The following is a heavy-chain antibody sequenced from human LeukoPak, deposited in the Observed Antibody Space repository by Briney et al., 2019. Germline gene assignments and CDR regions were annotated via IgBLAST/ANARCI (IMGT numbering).Heavy chain of an antibody. V-gene: IGHV4-59*08. CDR3: ARQSDASFGWDY. J-gene: IGHJ4*02. Sequence: PSETLSLTCTVSGGSISSYYWSWIRQPPGKGLEWIGYIYYSGSTYYNPSLKSRVTTSVDTSNNQFSLKLTSVTAADTAVYYCARQSDASFGWDYWGQGTLVIVSS. D-gene: IGHD3-3*01. CDR2: IYYSGST. CDR1: GGSISSYY.